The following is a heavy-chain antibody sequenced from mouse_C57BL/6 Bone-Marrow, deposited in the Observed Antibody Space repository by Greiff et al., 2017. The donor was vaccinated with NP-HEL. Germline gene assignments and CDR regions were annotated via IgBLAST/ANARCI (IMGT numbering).Heavy chain of an antibody. CDR3: ARYSPGAY. Sequence: QVQLQQPGAELVKPGASVKMSCKASGYTFTSYWITWVKQRPGQGLEWIGDIYPGSGSTNYNEKFKGKATLTVDKSSSTAYMQLSSLTSEDSAVYDCARYSPGAYWGQGTLVTVSA. CDR1: GYTFTSYW. CDR2: IYPGSGST. J-gene: IGHJ3*01. D-gene: IGHD2-12*01. V-gene: IGHV1-55*01.